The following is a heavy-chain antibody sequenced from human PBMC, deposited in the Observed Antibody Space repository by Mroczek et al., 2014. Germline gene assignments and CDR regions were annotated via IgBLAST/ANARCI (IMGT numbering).Heavy chain of an antibody. D-gene: IGHD3-22*01. V-gene: IGHV1-58*02. CDR1: GFTFTSSA. CDR2: IVVGSGNT. CDR3: AGYYYDSSGYPHHAFDI. J-gene: IGHJ3*02. Sequence: QLVQSGPEVKKPGTSVKVSCKASGFTFTSSAMQWVRQARGQRLEWIGWIVVGSGNTNYAQKFQERVTITRDMSTSTAYMELSSLRSEDTAVYYCAGYYYDSSGYPHHAFDIWGQGTMVTVSS.